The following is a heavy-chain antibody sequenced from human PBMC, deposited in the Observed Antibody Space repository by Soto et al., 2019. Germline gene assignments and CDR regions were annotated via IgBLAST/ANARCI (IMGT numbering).Heavy chain of an antibody. CDR2: ISHDGSNK. CDR1: GFTFTNYA. V-gene: IGHV3-30-3*01. Sequence: PGGSLRLSCTASGFTFTNYALHWVRQAPGKGLEWVAVISHDGSNKYYADSVKGRFTISRDNSKNTVYVQMNSLRPEDTAVYYCAREGNNGYSDALDIWGQGTMVTVSS. D-gene: IGHD3-22*01. J-gene: IGHJ3*02. CDR3: AREGNNGYSDALDI.